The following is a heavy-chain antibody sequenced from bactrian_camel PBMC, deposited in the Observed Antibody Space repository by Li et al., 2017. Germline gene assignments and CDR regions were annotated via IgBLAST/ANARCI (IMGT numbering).Heavy chain of an antibody. D-gene: IGHD5*01. Sequence: DVQLVESGGGLVQPGRSLRLSCVASGFTFSSADMSWVRQAPGKGLEWVSSISNDASVTYYAESVKGRFTISRDNAKNTVYLQMNDLRTDDTAVYYCAAELCWGAYGDIYNYLGQGTQVTVS. CDR1: GFTFSSAD. CDR2: ISNDASVT. J-gene: IGHJ4*01. V-gene: IGHV3S40*01. CDR3: AAELCWGAYGDIYNY.